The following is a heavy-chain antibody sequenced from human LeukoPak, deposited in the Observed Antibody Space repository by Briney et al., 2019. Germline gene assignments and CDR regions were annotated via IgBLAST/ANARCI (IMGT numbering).Heavy chain of an antibody. D-gene: IGHD5-24*01. CDR3: ARGEMAYDY. CDR1: GYTFASYY. Sequence: ASVKVSCKASGYTFASYYIHWVRQAPGQGLEWMGIINPSGGSTSYAQKLQGRVTMTRDTSTRTLYMELSSLRSEDTAVYYCARGEMAYDYWGQGTLVTVSS. V-gene: IGHV1-46*01. J-gene: IGHJ4*02. CDR2: INPSGGST.